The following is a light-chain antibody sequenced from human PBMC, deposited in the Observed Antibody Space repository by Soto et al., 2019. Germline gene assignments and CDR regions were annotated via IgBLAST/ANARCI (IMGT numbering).Light chain of an antibody. CDR3: AAWDDSLNGYV. CDR1: SSNIGTNA. J-gene: IGLJ1*01. CDR2: NNN. Sequence: QAVVTQPPSASGTPGQRVTISCSGGSSNIGTNAVNWYQQLPGTAPKLLIYNNNQRPSGVPDRFSGSKSGTSASLAISGLQSEDEADYYCAAWDDSLNGYVFGTGTTVTVL. V-gene: IGLV1-44*01.